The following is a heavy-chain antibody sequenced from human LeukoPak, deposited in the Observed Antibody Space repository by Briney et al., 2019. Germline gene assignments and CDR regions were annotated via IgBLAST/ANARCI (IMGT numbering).Heavy chain of an antibody. CDR3: ARDRQSLGGLVATKSAFDI. D-gene: IGHD5-12*01. Sequence: SETLSLTCTVSAGSISSSNYYWGWIRQPPGKGLEWIGSIYYTGSTYNNPSLKSRVTISVDMSKNQFSLKLSSVTAADTAVYYCARDRQSLGGLVATKSAFDIWGQGTMVTVSS. CDR2: IYYTGST. V-gene: IGHV4-39*02. J-gene: IGHJ3*02. CDR1: AGSISSSNYY.